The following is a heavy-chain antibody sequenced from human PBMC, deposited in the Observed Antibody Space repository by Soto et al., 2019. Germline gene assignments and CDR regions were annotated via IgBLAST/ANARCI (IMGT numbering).Heavy chain of an antibody. D-gene: IGHD3-10*01. CDR3: ARDFLGPHSGSEYKNYFYGMDV. CDR1: GFSFSRNS. Sequence: GGSLRLSCVASGFSFSRNSMHWVRQAPGKGLEWVALISSDGSKRYDADSVKGRFTISRDNSKDTLYLQMNSLRAEDTAVYYCARDFLGPHSGSEYKNYFYGMDVWGLGTTVTVSS. CDR2: ISSDGSKR. V-gene: IGHV3-30-3*01. J-gene: IGHJ6*02.